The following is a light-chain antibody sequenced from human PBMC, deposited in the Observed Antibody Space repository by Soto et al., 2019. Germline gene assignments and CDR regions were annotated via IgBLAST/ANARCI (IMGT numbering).Light chain of an antibody. V-gene: IGKV1-5*01. J-gene: IGKJ1*01. CDR1: QTISTW. Sequence: IQFTQSPPTLAAAVGDIVNITCRASQTISTWMAWYQQKPGKDTKLLVYDASTLQSGVASRFSGSGFGTEFTLTISGLQPEDFATYYCLQHNNYPWTGGQGTQGDIK. CDR3: LQHNNYPWT. CDR2: DAS.